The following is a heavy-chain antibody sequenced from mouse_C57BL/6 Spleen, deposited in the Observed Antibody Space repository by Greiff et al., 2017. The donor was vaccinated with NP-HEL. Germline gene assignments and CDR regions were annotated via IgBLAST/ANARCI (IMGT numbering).Heavy chain of an antibody. V-gene: IGHV1-64*01. J-gene: IGHJ3*01. D-gene: IGHD1-1*01. CDR3: ARSHYGPVAY. Sequence: QVQLQQPGAELVKPGASVKLSCKASGYTFTSYWMHWVKQRPGQGLEWIGMIHPNSGSTNYKEKFKSKATLTVDKSSSTAYMQLSSLTSEDSAVYYCARSHYGPVAYWGRGTLVTVSA. CDR2: IHPNSGST. CDR1: GYTFTSYW.